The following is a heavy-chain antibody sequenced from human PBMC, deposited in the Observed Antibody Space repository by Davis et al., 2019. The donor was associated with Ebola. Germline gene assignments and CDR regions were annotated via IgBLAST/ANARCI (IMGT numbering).Heavy chain of an antibody. Sequence: GSLRLSCTVSGGSISSYYWSWIRQPPGKGLEWIGYIYYSGSTNYNPSLKSRVTISVDTSKNQFSLKLSSVTAADTAVYYCARHFAPYYDFWSGYHSPYYYYGMDVWGQGTTVTVSS. J-gene: IGHJ6*02. CDR2: IYYSGST. CDR3: ARHFAPYYDFWSGYHSPYYYYGMDV. D-gene: IGHD3-3*01. V-gene: IGHV4-59*08. CDR1: GGSISSYY.